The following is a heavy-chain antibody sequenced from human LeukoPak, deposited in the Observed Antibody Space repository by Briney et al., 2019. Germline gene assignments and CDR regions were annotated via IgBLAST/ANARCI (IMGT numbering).Heavy chain of an antibody. D-gene: IGHD6-6*01. CDR2: ISGSGGST. CDR1: GFTFSSYA. Sequence: PGGSLRLSCAASGFTFSSYAMSWVRQAPGKGLEWVSAISGSGGSTYYADSVKGRFTISRDNSKNTLYLQMNSLRAEDTAVYYCAKAEKSDYSSSSSVDYWGQGTLVTVSS. V-gene: IGHV3-23*01. J-gene: IGHJ4*02. CDR3: AKAEKSDYSSSSSVDY.